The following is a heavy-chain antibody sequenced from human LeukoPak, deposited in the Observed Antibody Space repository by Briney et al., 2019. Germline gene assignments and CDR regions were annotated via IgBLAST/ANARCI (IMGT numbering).Heavy chain of an antibody. J-gene: IGHJ5*02. CDR3: ARFQPIYSNSYAWFDP. CDR1: GFTVSSNY. V-gene: IGHV3-53*01. D-gene: IGHD6-6*01. CDR2: IYSDGST. Sequence: GGSLRLSCAASGFTVSSNYMNWVRQAPGKGLGWVSLIYSDGSTYYADSVKGRFIISRDNSANTLYLQMNSLRAEDTAVYYCARFQPIYSNSYAWFDPWGQGTLVTVSS.